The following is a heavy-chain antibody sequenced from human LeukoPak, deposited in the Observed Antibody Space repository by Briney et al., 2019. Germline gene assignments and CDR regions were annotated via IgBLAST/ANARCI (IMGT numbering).Heavy chain of an antibody. CDR3: ARGPQGWLVPGFDY. V-gene: IGHV4-39*01. CDR2: IYYSGST. J-gene: IGHJ4*02. D-gene: IGHD6-19*01. Sequence: PSETLSLTCTVSGVSISSSSYSWGWIRQPPGKGLEWIGSIYYSGSTYYNPSLKSRVTISVDTYKNQFSLKLSSVTAADTAVYYCARGPQGWLVPGFDYWGQGTLVTVSS. CDR1: GVSISSSSYS.